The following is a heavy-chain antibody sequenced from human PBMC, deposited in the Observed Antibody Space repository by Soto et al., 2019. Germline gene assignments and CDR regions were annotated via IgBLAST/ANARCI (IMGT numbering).Heavy chain of an antibody. Sequence: QVQLVQSGAEVKKPGSSVKVSCKASGGTFSSYAISWVRQAPGQGLEWMGGIIPIFGTANYAQKFQGRVTITADKSTSTAYMELSSLRSEDTAVYYCAGGSVLLWFGGEEYCYYGMDVWGQGTTVTVSS. CDR3: AGGSVLLWFGGEEYCYYGMDV. CDR1: GGTFSSYA. D-gene: IGHD3-10*01. CDR2: IIPIFGTA. V-gene: IGHV1-69*06. J-gene: IGHJ6*02.